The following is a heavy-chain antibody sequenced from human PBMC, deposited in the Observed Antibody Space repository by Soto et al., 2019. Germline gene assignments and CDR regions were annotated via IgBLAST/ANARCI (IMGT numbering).Heavy chain of an antibody. Sequence: QVQLVESGGGVVQPGRSLRLSCAASGFTFSSYAMHWVRQAPGKGLEWVAVISYDGSNKYYADSVKGRFTISRDNSKNKLYLQMNSLRAEDTAVYYCARGTGGRGAYYYYGMDVWGQGTTVTVSS. CDR2: ISYDGSNK. CDR1: GFTFSSYA. V-gene: IGHV3-30-3*01. D-gene: IGHD2-8*02. CDR3: ARGTGGRGAYYYYGMDV. J-gene: IGHJ6*02.